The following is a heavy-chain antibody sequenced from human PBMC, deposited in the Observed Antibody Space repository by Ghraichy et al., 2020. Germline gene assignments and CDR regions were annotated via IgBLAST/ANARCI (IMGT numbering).Heavy chain of an antibody. Sequence: GGSLRLSCAASGFTFSNYAMHWVRQAPGKGLEWVAVISYDGSNKYYADSVKGRFTISRDNSKNTLYLQVHTLRAEDTAVYYCARGGGRYSSGWFVLWMETYYFDYWGQGTLVTVSS. CDR1: GFTFSNYA. V-gene: IGHV3-30*04. CDR2: ISYDGSNK. CDR3: ARGGGRYSSGWFVLWMETYYFDY. J-gene: IGHJ4*02. D-gene: IGHD6-19*01.